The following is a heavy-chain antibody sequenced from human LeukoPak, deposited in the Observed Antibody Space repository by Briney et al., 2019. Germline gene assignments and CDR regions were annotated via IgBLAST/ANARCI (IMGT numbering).Heavy chain of an antibody. V-gene: IGHV3-53*01. Sequence: GRSLRLSCAASGVTVDSNYLSWVRQAPGKGLEWVSVIYSGGSADYADSVKGRFTISRDNSKNTLYLQMNSLRVEDTAVYYCARTYSSSWYFFDPWGQGTLVTVSS. J-gene: IGHJ5*02. CDR2: IYSGGSA. CDR1: GVTVDSNY. D-gene: IGHD6-13*01. CDR3: ARTYSSSWYFFDP.